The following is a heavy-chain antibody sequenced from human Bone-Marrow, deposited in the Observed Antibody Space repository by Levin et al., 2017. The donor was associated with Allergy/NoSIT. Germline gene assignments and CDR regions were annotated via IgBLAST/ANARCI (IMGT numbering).Heavy chain of an antibody. CDR2: ISKDSVTI. J-gene: IGHJ4*02. CDR1: GFIFSDYY. D-gene: IGHD2-15*01. Sequence: GESLKISCEASGFIFSDYYMSWFRQAPGKGLEWVSYISKDSVTIYSAGSVRGRFTISRDNAKKSLYLHMRSLRAEDTAVYYCVRDGGLIDYWGRGTLVTVSS. V-gene: IGHV3-11*01. CDR3: VRDGGLIDY.